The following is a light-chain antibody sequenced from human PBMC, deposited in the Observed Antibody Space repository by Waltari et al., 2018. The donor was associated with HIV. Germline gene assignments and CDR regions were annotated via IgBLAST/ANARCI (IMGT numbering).Light chain of an antibody. CDR2: SNN. V-gene: IGLV1-44*01. CDR1: SSNIGSNT. CDR3: GAWDDSLNGWV. J-gene: IGLJ3*02. Sequence: QSVLTQPPSASGTPGQRVTISCSGSSSNIGSNTVNWYQQLPGTAPKLLIYSNNRRPSGVPDEFSGSKSGTSASLAISGLQSEDEADYYCGAWDDSLNGWVFGGGTKLTVL.